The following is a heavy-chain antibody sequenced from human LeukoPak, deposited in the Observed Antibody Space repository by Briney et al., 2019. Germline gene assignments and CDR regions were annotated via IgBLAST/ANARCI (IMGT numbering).Heavy chain of an antibody. Sequence: PGGSLRLSCAAAGFTFSSYGMHWVRHAPGKGLEWVAFIRYDGSNKYYADSGKGRLTISRDNSKNTLYLQMNSLRAEDTSVYSCAKAIELELPPPDYWGQGTLVTVSS. V-gene: IGHV3-30*02. CDR3: AKAIELELPPPDY. CDR1: GFTFSSYG. CDR2: IRYDGSNK. D-gene: IGHD1-7*01. J-gene: IGHJ4*02.